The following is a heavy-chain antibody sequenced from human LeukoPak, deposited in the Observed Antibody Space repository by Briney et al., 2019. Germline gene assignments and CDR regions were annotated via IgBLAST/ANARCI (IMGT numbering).Heavy chain of an antibody. CDR1: GFTFSSYS. D-gene: IGHD3-3*01. CDR3: ARIDFWSGYSYFDY. CDR2: ISSSGAYI. V-gene: IGHV3-21*01. Sequence: PGGSLRLSCAASGFTFSSYSMNWVRQAPGKGLEWVSSISSSGAYIFYADSVKGRFTISRDNAKNSLYLQMNSLRAEDTAVYYCARIDFWSGYSYFDYWGQGTLVTVSS. J-gene: IGHJ4*02.